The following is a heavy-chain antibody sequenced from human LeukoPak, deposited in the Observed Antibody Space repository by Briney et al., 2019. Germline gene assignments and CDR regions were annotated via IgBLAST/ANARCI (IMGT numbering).Heavy chain of an antibody. D-gene: IGHD4-11*01. J-gene: IGHJ4*02. Sequence: ASVKVSCKASGYTLTTYGISWVRQAPGQGLEWMGWISAYNGDTNYAQNLQGRVTMTTDTSTSTAYMELRSLTSDDTAVHYCARDFPPATVTTKRFFDYWGQGTLVTVSS. V-gene: IGHV1-18*01. CDR2: ISAYNGDT. CDR1: GYTLTTYG. CDR3: ARDFPPATVTTKRFFDY.